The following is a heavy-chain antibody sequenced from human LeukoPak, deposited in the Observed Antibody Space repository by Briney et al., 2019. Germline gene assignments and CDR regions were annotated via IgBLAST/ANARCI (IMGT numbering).Heavy chain of an antibody. CDR2: INHSGST. CDR3: ARFPNIAARRSNYCYYYMDV. D-gene: IGHD6-6*01. J-gene: IGHJ6*03. CDR1: GGSFSGYY. Sequence: SETLSLTCAVYGGSFSGYYWSWIRQPPGKGLEWIGEINHSGSTNYNPSLKSRVTISVDTSKNQFSLKLSSVTAADTAVYYCARFPNIAARRSNYCYYYMDVWGKGTTVTVSS. V-gene: IGHV4-34*01.